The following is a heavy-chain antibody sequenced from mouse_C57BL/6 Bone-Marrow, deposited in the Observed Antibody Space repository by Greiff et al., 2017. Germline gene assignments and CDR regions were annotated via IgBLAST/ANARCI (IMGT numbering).Heavy chain of an antibody. CDR2: ILPGSGST. Sequence: VQLQQSGAELMKPGASVKLSCKATGYTFTGYWIEWVKQRPGHGLEWIGEILPGSGSTTYNEKVKGKATFTADTSSNTAYLQLSSLTTEDSAIYYCASGDYDGFAYWGQGTLVTVSA. D-gene: IGHD2-4*01. J-gene: IGHJ3*01. CDR1: GYTFTGYW. CDR3: ASGDYDGFAY. V-gene: IGHV1-9*01.